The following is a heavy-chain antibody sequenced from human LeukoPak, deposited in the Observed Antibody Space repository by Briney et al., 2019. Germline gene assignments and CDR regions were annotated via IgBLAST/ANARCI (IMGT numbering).Heavy chain of an antibody. J-gene: IGHJ5*02. CDR1: GLTFSSYA. D-gene: IGHD3-10*01. V-gene: IGHV3-23*01. Sequence: GRSLRLSCAASGLTFSSYAMSWVRQAPGEGLEWVSAISRRGGSTYYADSGKGQFTISRNKSKTTRYLQMDSLRAEDTAVYYCAKDPGLWFGERGDWFDPWGQGTLVTVSS. CDR3: AKDPGLWFGERGDWFDP. CDR2: ISRRGGST.